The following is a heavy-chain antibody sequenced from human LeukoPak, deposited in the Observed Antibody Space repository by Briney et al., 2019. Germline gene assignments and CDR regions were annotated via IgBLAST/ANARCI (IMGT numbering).Heavy chain of an antibody. Sequence: PSETLSLTCAVYGGSFSGYYWSWIRQPPGKGLEWIGEINHSGSTNYNPSLKSRVTISVDTSKNQFSLKLSSVTAADTAVYYCARNWNHYYYYYYMDVWGKGTTVTVSS. CDR1: GGSFSGYY. D-gene: IGHD1-14*01. J-gene: IGHJ6*03. CDR2: INHSGST. V-gene: IGHV4-34*01. CDR3: ARNWNHYYYYYYMDV.